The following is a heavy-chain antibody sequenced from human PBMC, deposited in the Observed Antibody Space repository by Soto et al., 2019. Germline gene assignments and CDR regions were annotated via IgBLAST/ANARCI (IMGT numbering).Heavy chain of an antibody. D-gene: IGHD2-15*01. CDR1: GDTISTGGYT. J-gene: IGHJ4*02. CDR3: ARAEDCSGGSCYFFLGY. CDR2: TYHSGNP. V-gene: IGHV4-30-2*05. Sequence: PSETLSLTCDVSGDTISTGGYTWAWIRQPPGKALEWIGHTYHSGNPYYNPSLKSRVTISVDTSKNQFSLKLSSVTAADTAVYYCARAEDCSGGSCYFFLGYWGQGTLVTVSS.